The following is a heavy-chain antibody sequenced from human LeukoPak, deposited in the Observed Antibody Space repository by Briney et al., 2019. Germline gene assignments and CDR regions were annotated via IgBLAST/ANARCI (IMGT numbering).Heavy chain of an antibody. CDR3: ARGVGATTFDY. J-gene: IGHJ4*02. D-gene: IGHD1-26*01. CDR2: IIPIFGTA. Sequence: ASVRVPCKASGGTFSSYAISWVRQAPGQGLEWMGGIIPIFGTANYAQKFQGRVTITADESTSTAYMELSSLRSEDTAVYYCARGVGATTFDYWGQGTLVTVSS. CDR1: GGTFSSYA. V-gene: IGHV1-69*13.